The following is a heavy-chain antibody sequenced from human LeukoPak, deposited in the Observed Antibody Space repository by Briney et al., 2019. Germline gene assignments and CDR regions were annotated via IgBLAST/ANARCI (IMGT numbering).Heavy chain of an antibody. J-gene: IGHJ4*02. CDR2: IYPGDSDT. CDR3: ARHAPTGGPDSSGIVDY. Sequence: PGESLKISCKGSGYSFTSYWIGWVRQMPGKGLAWMGIIYPGDSDTRYSPSFQGQVTISADKSISTAYLQWSSLKASDTAMYYCARHAPTGGPDSSGIVDYWGQGTLVTVSS. D-gene: IGHD3-22*01. CDR1: GYSFTSYW. V-gene: IGHV5-51*01.